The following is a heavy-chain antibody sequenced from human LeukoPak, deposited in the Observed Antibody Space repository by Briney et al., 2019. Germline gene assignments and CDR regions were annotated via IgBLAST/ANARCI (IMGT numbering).Heavy chain of an antibody. Sequence: ASVTVSCKASGGTFSSYAISWVRQAPGQGLEWMGGIIPIFGTANYAQKFQGRVTITTDESTSTAYMELSSLRSEDTAVYYCASGASDRGVEFDYWGQGTLVTVSS. V-gene: IGHV1-69*05. CDR3: ASGASDRGVEFDY. J-gene: IGHJ4*02. CDR1: GGTFSSYA. CDR2: IIPIFGTA. D-gene: IGHD3-10*01.